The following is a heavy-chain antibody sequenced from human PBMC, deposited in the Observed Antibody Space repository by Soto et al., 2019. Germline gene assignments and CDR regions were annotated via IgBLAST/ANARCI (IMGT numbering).Heavy chain of an antibody. V-gene: IGHV4-39*02. J-gene: IGHJ4*02. CDR2: IFYSGST. CDR1: GGSINRSPYF. D-gene: IGHD6-19*01. Sequence: QLQLQESGPGLVKPSETLSLTCTVSGGSINRSPYFWGWIRQPPGKGLEWIARIFYSGSTYYNPSLKSRVTISVDTSKTYYSLMLTSVTAADTAMYYCARNFFGSATTSFDYWGQGTLVTVSS. CDR3: ARNFFGSATTSFDY.